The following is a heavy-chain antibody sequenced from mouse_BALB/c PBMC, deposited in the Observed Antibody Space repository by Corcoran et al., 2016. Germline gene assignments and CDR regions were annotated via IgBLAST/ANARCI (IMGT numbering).Heavy chain of an antibody. J-gene: IGHJ2*01. CDR3: ARVYYDYRDFDY. CDR1: GYTFTNYG. V-gene: IGHV9-3-1*01. D-gene: IGHD2-4*01. CDR2: INTYTGEP. Sequence: QIQLVQSGPELKKPGETVKISCKASGYTFTNYGMNWVKQAPGKGLKWMGWINTYTGEPTYADDFKGRFAFSLETSASTADLQINNLKNEDTATYFCARVYYDYRDFDYWGQGTTLTVSS.